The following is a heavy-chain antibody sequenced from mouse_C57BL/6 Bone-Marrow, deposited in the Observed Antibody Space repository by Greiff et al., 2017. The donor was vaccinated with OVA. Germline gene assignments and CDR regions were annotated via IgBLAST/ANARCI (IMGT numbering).Heavy chain of an antibody. CDR1: GYTFTDYY. J-gene: IGHJ2*01. V-gene: IGHV1-26*01. D-gene: IGHD1-1*01. Sequence: VQLKQSGPELVKPGASVKISCKASGYTFTDYYMNWVKQSHGKSLEWIGDINPNNGGTSYNQKFKGKATLTVDKSSSTAYMELRSLTSEDSAVYYCARRRITTVVDYFDYWGQGTTLTVSS. CDR2: INPNNGGT. CDR3: ARRRITTVVDYFDY.